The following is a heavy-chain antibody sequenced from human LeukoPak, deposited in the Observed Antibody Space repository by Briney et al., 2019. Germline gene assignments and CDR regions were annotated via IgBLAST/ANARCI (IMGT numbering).Heavy chain of an antibody. Sequence: SETLSLTCTVSGGSISSYYWSWIRQPPGKGLEWIGYIYYSGSTNYNPSLKSRVTISVDTSKNQFSLKLSSVTAADTAVYYCAATYYYDSSRYVGDYWGQGTLVTVSS. CDR2: IYYSGST. V-gene: IGHV4-59*08. CDR1: GGSISSYY. J-gene: IGHJ4*02. CDR3: AATYYYDSSRYVGDY. D-gene: IGHD3-22*01.